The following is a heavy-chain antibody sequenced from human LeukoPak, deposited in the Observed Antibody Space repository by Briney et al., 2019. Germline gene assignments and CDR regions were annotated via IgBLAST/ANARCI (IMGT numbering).Heavy chain of an antibody. V-gene: IGHV1-2*02. CDR1: GYTFTGYY. Sequence: ASVKVSCKASGYTFTGYYMHWVRQAPGQGLEWMGWINPNSGGTNYAQKFQGRVTMTRDTSISTAYMELSRLRSDDTAVYYCARDPYYDFWSGYFFGFDPWGQGTLVTVSS. CDR2: INPNSGGT. D-gene: IGHD3-3*01. CDR3: ARDPYYDFWSGYFFGFDP. J-gene: IGHJ5*02.